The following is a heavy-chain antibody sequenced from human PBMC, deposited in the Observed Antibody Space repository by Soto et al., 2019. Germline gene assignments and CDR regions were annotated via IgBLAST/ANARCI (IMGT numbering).Heavy chain of an antibody. Sequence: QVQLVQSGAEVKKPGSSVKVSCKASGGTFSSYAISWVRQAPGQGLEWMGGIIPIFGTVNYAQKFQGRVTITADESTSTAYMELSSLRSEDTAVYYCARNSYYYDSSGYYWGYYYYGMDVWGQGTTVTVSS. V-gene: IGHV1-69*01. J-gene: IGHJ6*02. CDR3: ARNSYYYDSSGYYWGYYYYGMDV. D-gene: IGHD3-22*01. CDR2: IIPIFGTV. CDR1: GGTFSSYA.